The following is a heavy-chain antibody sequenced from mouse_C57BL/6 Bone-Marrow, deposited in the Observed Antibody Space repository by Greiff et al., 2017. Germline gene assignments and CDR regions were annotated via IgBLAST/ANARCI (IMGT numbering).Heavy chain of an antibody. Sequence: QVQLKQPGAELVRPGTSVKLSCKASGYTFTSYWMHWVKQRPGQGLEWIGVIDPSDSYTNYNQKFKGKATLTVDTSSSTAYMQLSSLTSEDSAVYYCARSGTVVAPRYFDVWGTGTTVTVSS. J-gene: IGHJ1*03. CDR3: ARSGTVVAPRYFDV. CDR1: GYTFTSYW. V-gene: IGHV1-59*01. CDR2: IDPSDSYT. D-gene: IGHD1-1*01.